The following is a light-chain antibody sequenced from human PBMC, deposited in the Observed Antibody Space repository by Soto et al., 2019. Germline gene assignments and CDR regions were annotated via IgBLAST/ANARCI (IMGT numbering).Light chain of an antibody. CDR2: EGS. V-gene: IGLV2-23*01. J-gene: IGLJ1*01. Sequence: ALTQPASVSGSPGQSIAISCTGTSSDVGSYNLVSWYQQHPGKAPKLMIYEGSKRPSGVSNRFSGSKSGNTASLTISGLQAEDEADYYCCSYAGSSTQVFGTGTKVTVL. CDR1: SSDVGSYNL. CDR3: CSYAGSSTQV.